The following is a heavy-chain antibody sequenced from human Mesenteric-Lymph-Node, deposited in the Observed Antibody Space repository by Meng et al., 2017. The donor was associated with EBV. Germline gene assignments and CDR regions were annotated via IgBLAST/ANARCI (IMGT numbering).Heavy chain of an antibody. CDR1: GGSIISGGYS. V-gene: IGHV4-30-2*01. CDR2: IYHSGTT. Sequence: QLPLQESGSGLVVPSQPLPLTCAVSGGSIISGGYSWSWIRQAPGKGLEWIGFIYHSGTTYLNPSLRSRVNLSVDTSKNQFSLNLRSVSAADTAIYYCARSAGGDYFDYWGQGTLVTVSS. D-gene: IGHD1-26*01. J-gene: IGHJ4*02. CDR3: ARSAGGDYFDY.